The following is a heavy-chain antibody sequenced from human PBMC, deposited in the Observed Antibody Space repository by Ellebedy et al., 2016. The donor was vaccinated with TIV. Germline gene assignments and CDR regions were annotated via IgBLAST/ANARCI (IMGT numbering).Heavy chain of an antibody. Sequence: GGSLRLXXAPSGFTFRNFFMSWVRQTPGKGLEWVSTISGDGASTYFADSVKGRFTISRDNSKNTMYLQMNSLGADDTAVYYCRQGHYADYWGQGTLVTVSS. V-gene: IGHV3-23*01. J-gene: IGHJ4*02. CDR2: ISGDGAST. CDR1: GFTFRNFF. CDR3: RQGHYADY.